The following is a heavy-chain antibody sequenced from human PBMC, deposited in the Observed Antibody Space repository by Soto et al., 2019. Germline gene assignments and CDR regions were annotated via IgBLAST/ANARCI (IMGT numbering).Heavy chain of an antibody. CDR2: IYYSGST. CDR3: ARLTWQDHGYYFDD. Sequence: PSETLSLTCTVSGGSISSYYWSWIRQPPGKGLEWIGYIYYSGSTNYNPSLKSRVTISVDTSKNQFSLKLSSVTAADTAVYYCARLTWQDHGYYFDDWGQGTLVTVSS. V-gene: IGHV4-59*08. CDR1: GGSISSYY. J-gene: IGHJ4*02. D-gene: IGHD3-16*01.